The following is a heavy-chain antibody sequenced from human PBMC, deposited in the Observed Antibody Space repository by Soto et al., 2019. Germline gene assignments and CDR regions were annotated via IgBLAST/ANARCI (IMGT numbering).Heavy chain of an antibody. J-gene: IGHJ4*02. CDR2: IGGSGGST. CDR3: AKDVGYYDYI. Sequence: GGSLRLSCAASGFTFSSYGMSWVRQAPGKGLEWVSAIGGSGGSTYYADSVKGRFTISRDNSKNTLYLQMNSLRAEDTAVYYCAKDVGYYDYIWGQGTLVTVSS. D-gene: IGHD3-16*01. V-gene: IGHV3-23*01. CDR1: GFTFSSYG.